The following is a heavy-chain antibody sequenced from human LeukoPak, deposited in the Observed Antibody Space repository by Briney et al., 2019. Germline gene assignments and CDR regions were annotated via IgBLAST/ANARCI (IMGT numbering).Heavy chain of an antibody. CDR1: GDSISSSSYY. CDR3: ARVILWFGESPTSYFGY. V-gene: IGHV4-39*07. Sequence: PSETLSLTCTVSGDSISSSSYYWGWIRQPPGKGLEWIGSIYYSGSTYYNPSLKSRVTISVDTSKNQFSLKLSSVTAADTAVYYCARVILWFGESPTSYFGYWGQGTLVTVSS. J-gene: IGHJ4*02. D-gene: IGHD3-10*01. CDR2: IYYSGST.